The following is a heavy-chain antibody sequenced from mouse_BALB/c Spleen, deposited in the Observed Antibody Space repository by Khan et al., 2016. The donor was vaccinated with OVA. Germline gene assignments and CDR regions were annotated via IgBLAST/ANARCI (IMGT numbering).Heavy chain of an antibody. Sequence: EVKLEESGGGLVQPGGSIKLSCVASGFTFSSDWMSWVRQSPEKGLEWVAEIRLKSDNYATHYAESVKGKFTISRDDSKSRLYLQMTSLRAEDTGIYYCTQLGRSYWGQGTLVTVSA. CDR3: TQLGRSY. V-gene: IGHV6-6*02. CDR2: IRLKSDNYAT. J-gene: IGHJ3*01. CDR1: GFTFSSDW. D-gene: IGHD4-1*02.